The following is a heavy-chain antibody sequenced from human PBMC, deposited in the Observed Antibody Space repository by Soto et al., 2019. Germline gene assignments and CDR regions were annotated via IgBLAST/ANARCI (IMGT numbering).Heavy chain of an antibody. V-gene: IGHV1-69*13. J-gene: IGHJ6*02. CDR2: IIPIFGTA. CDR1: GGTFSSYA. CDR3: ARERVGDIVLMVYARPGNCMDV. Sequence: SVKVSCKASGGTFSSYAISWVRQAPGQGLEWMGGIIPIFGTANYAQKFQGRVTITADESTSTAYMELSSLRSEDTAVYYCARERVGDIVLMVYARPGNCMDVWGQGTTVTVS. D-gene: IGHD2-8*01.